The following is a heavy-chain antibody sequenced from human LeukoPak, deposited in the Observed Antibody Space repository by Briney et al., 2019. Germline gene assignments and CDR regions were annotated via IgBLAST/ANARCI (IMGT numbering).Heavy chain of an antibody. J-gene: IGHJ4*02. CDR2: ISPNSGGT. CDR3: ARGRAQNEDQWLLQGY. Sequence: ASVKVSCKASGYTFTAYYIYWVRQAPGQGLEWMGWISPNSGGTNYAQKFQGRVTVTRDTSISTAYMELSGLISDDTAVYYCARGRAQNEDQWLLQGYWGQGTLVTISS. D-gene: IGHD5-12*01. CDR1: GYTFTAYY. V-gene: IGHV1-2*02.